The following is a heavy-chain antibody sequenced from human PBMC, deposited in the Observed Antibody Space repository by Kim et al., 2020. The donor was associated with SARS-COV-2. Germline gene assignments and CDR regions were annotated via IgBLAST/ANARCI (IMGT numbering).Heavy chain of an antibody. D-gene: IGHD3-10*01. CDR1: GYTFDTYA. V-gene: IGHV1-3*01. CDR3: AREGSGSYNWLDP. CDR2: INGGNGNT. Sequence: ASVKVSCKASGYTFDTYALYWVRQAPGQRFEWMGWINGGNGNTRYSQNFQGRVTITRDTSATTAYMELSSLTFKGTAVYYCAREGSGSYNWLDPWGQGTLVTVSS. J-gene: IGHJ5*02.